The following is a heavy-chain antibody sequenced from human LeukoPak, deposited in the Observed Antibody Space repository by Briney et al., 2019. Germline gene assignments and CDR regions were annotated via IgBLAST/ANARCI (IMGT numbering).Heavy chain of an antibody. V-gene: IGHV3-64*01. CDR3: ARVADSSSSGHFDY. Sequence: HPGGSLRLSCAASGFTFSRYAMHWVRQAPGKGLEYVSAISDNGGSTYYANSVKGRFTISRDNSKNTLYLQMGSPRAEDMAVYYCARVADSSSSGHFDYWGQGTLVTVSS. CDR1: GFTFSRYA. D-gene: IGHD6-6*01. CDR2: ISDNGGST. J-gene: IGHJ4*02.